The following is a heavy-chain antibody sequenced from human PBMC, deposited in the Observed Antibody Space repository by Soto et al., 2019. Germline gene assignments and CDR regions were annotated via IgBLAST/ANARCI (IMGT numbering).Heavy chain of an antibody. D-gene: IGHD2-2*01. V-gene: IGHV1-18*04. Sequence: ASVKVSCKASGYTFTSYGISWVRQAPGQGLEWMGWISAYNGNTNYAQKLQGRVTMTTDTSTSTAYMELRSLRSDDTAVYYCARIQAPIAVVPAATNWFDPWGKGTLVTVS. J-gene: IGHJ5*02. CDR3: ARIQAPIAVVPAATNWFDP. CDR1: GYTFTSYG. CDR2: ISAYNGNT.